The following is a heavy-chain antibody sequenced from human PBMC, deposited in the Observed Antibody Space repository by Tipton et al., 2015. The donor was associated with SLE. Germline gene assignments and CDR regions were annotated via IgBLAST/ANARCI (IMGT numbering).Heavy chain of an antibody. CDR2: IYTSGST. V-gene: IGHV4-61*02. CDR1: GGSISSGSYY. D-gene: IGHD1-26*01. J-gene: IGHJ3*02. Sequence: TLSLTCTVSGGSISSGSYYWSWIRQPAGKGLEWIGRIYTSGSTNYNPSLKSRVTISVDTSKNQFSLKPSSVTAADTAVYYCASARVGATDAFDIWGQGTMVTVSS. CDR3: ASARVGATDAFDI.